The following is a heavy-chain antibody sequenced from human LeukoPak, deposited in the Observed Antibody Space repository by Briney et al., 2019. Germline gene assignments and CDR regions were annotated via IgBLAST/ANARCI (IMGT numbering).Heavy chain of an antibody. CDR2: IKSDGSST. V-gene: IGHV3-74*01. CDR3: ARVGAVAGAFDI. D-gene: IGHD6-19*01. Sequence: GGSLRLSCAASGFTFSNYWMHWVRQAPGKGLVWVSRIKSDGSSTSYADSVKGRFTISRDNAKHTLYLQMNRLRAEDTAVYYCARVGAVAGAFDIWGQGTMVTVSS. J-gene: IGHJ3*02. CDR1: GFTFSNYW.